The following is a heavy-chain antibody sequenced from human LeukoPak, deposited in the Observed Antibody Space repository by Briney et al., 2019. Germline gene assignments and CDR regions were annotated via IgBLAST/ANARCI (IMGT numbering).Heavy chain of an antibody. CDR1: GFIFSDSA. D-gene: IGHD4-23*01. V-gene: IGHV3-73*01. CDR3: TGGNDY. CDR2: IRSRTNSYAT. Sequence: GGSLKLSCAASGFIFSDSAIQWVRQASGKGLEWVGRIRSRTNSYATAYGASVKGRFTFSRDDSKNTAYLQMNSLKIEDTAVYYCTGGNDYWGQGTLVTVSS. J-gene: IGHJ4*02.